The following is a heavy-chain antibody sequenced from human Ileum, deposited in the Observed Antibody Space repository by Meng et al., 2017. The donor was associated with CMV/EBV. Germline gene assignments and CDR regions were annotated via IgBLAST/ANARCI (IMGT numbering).Heavy chain of an antibody. CDR2: FYSSDTY. V-gene: IGHV4-4*07. D-gene: IGHD1-26*01. Sequence: VQLQEPGPGLVKPSEPLLLTCTVSGGSINNYYWSWIRQSAGKGLEWIGRFYSSDTYNYHPSLNSRVTMSLDTSKKQFSLILSSVTAADTARYYCARGPGASTREGFDHWGLGTLVTVSS. CDR1: GGSINNYY. CDR3: ARGPGASTREGFDH. J-gene: IGHJ4*02.